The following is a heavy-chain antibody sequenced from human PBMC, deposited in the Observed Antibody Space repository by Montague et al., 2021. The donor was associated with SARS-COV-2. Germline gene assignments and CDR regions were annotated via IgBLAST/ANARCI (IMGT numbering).Heavy chain of an antibody. CDR2: IWYDGSNK. CDR3: ARDYPRGDILTVYYYYMDV. CDR1: GFPFSSYG. J-gene: IGHJ6*03. Sequence: SLRLSFSASGFPFSSYGMHWVRQAPGKGLEWVAVIWYDGSNKYYADSVKGRFAISRDNSKNTLYLQMNSLRAEDTAVYYCARDYPRGDILTVYYYYMDVWGKGTTVTVSS. V-gene: IGHV3-33*01. D-gene: IGHD3-9*01.